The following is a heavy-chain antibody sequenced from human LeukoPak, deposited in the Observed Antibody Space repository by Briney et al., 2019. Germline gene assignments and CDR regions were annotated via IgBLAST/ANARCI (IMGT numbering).Heavy chain of an antibody. CDR3: ARAPITSPFYFDY. Sequence: RPGGSLRVSYTAPGFAFDEHGVSWLRQVSGNGLESFFGINLSSGSTGYADPLRGRLTISRDNAKKSLYLQMVSLRAEDTALCYCARAPITSPFYFDYWGQGTLVTVSS. J-gene: IGHJ4*02. CDR2: INLSSGST. CDR1: GFAFDEHG. D-gene: IGHD2-2*01. V-gene: IGHV3-20*03.